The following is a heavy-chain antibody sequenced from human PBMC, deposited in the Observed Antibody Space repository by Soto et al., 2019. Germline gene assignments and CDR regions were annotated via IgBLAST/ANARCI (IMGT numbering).Heavy chain of an antibody. CDR1: GFTFSSYA. CDR2: VSYDGNNK. D-gene: IGHD2-15*01. V-gene: IGHV3-30-3*01. J-gene: IGHJ6*02. CDR3: ARAGCDGGSCYTLVGLRYGMDV. Sequence: QVQLVESGGGVVQPGRSLRLSCAASGFTFSSYAMHWVRQAPGKGLEWVAVVSYDGNNKYYADSVKGRFTSSRDNSKNTLYLQMNSLRPEATPVYYCARAGCDGGSCYTLVGLRYGMDVWGQVTSVTVSS.